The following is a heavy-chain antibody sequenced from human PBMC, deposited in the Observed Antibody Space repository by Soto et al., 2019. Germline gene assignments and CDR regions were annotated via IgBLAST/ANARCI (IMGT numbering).Heavy chain of an antibody. CDR3: ASSYGSGYRAFDY. Sequence: QVQLVKSGAEVKRPGSSVKVSCKASGDTFNFYSINWVRQAPRLGLEWMGRVNPIVSMSNYAQKFQGRVTMIADKSTSTAYMELSSLRSEDTAIYYCASSYGSGYRAFDYWGQGALVTVSS. D-gene: IGHD3-10*01. J-gene: IGHJ4*02. CDR2: VNPIVSMS. V-gene: IGHV1-69*02. CDR1: GDTFNFYS.